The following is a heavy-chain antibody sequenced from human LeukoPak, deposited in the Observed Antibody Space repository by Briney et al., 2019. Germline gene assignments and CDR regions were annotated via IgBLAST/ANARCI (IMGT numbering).Heavy chain of an antibody. V-gene: IGHV4-34*01. D-gene: IGHD3-10*01. CDR3: ARTLRGSYYGSGSYFDY. CDR2: INHSGST. CDR1: GGSFSGYY. Sequence: PSETLSLTCAVYGGSFSGYYWSWIRQPPGKGLEWIGEINHSGSTNYNPSLKSRVTISVDTSKNQFSLKLSSVTAADTAVYYCARTLRGSYYGSGSYFDYWGQGTLVTVSS. J-gene: IGHJ4*02.